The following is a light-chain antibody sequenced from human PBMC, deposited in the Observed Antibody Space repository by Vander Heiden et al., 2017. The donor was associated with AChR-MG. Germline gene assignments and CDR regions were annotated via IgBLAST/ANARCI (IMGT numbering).Light chain of an antibody. Sequence: QSALTPPPSASGSPGQSVTISCTGTSSDVGGSDYVSWYQQHPGKAPKLMIYEVSKRPSGVPDRFSGSKSGNTASLTVSGLQAEDEAEYYCSRSYAGSNVVVFGGGTKLTVL. CDR3: SRSYAGSNVVV. J-gene: IGLJ2*01. CDR2: EVS. CDR1: SSDVGGSDY. V-gene: IGLV2-8*01.